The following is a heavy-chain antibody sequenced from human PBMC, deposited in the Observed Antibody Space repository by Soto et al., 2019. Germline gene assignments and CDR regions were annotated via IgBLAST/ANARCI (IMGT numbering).Heavy chain of an antibody. Sequence: VESLKISCKGSGYSFAGYWITWVRQKPGKGLEWMGRIDPSDSQTYYSPSFRGHVTISVTKSITTVFLQWSSLRASDTAMYYCARQIYDSDTGPNFQYYFDSWGQGTPVTVSS. V-gene: IGHV5-10-1*01. CDR1: GYSFAGYW. CDR3: ARQIYDSDTGPNFQYYFDS. J-gene: IGHJ4*02. D-gene: IGHD3-22*01. CDR2: IDPSDSQT.